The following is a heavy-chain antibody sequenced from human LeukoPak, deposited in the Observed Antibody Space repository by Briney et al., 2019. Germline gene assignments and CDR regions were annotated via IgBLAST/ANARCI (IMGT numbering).Heavy chain of an antibody. CDR1: GGTFSSYA. J-gene: IGHJ4*02. CDR3: ARVPTVVGNYYFDY. V-gene: IGHV1-69*13. D-gene: IGHD4-23*01. Sequence: GASVKVSCKASGGTFSSYAISWVRQAPGQGLEWMGGIIPIFGTANYAQKFQGRVTITADESTSTAYMELSSLRSEDTAVYYCARVPTVVGNYYFDYWGQGTLVTVSS. CDR2: IIPIFGTA.